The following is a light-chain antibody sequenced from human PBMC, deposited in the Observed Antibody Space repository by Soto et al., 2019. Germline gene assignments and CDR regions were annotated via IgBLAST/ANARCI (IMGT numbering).Light chain of an antibody. CDR3: SSYPSSSALPYV. CDR1: SSDVGGYNY. CDR2: DVS. Sequence: QSVLTQPASVSGSPGQSITISCTGTSSDVGGYNYVSWYQQHPGKAPKLMIYDVSNRPSGVSNRFSGSKSGNTASLTISGLQAEDEADYYCSSYPSSSALPYVFGTGTKLTVL. J-gene: IGLJ1*01. V-gene: IGLV2-14*01.